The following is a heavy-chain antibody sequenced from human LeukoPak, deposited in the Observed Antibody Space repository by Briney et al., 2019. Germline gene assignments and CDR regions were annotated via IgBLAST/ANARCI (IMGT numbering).Heavy chain of an antibody. CDR2: IKQDGGEK. Sequence: PGGSLRLSCAASGFTFSNYWMNWVRQAPGKGLEWVANIKQDGGEKSYVDSVKGRFTISRDNAKNSLHLQMNSLRAEDTAVYYCAKVRDSAGIDYWGQGTLVTVSS. V-gene: IGHV3-7*03. CDR3: AKVRDSAGIDY. CDR1: GFTFSNYW. D-gene: IGHD3-10*01. J-gene: IGHJ4*02.